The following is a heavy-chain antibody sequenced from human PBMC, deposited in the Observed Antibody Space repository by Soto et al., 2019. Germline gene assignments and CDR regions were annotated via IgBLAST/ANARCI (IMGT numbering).Heavy chain of an antibody. Sequence: PGGSLRLSCAASGFTFSRYWMHWVRQTPGKGLVWVSHINGDGRGTTYADSVKGRFTISRDNAKNTLYLQMNNLRAEDTAVYYCARDSMKGRFDPWGQGTLVTVSS. CDR1: GFTFSRYW. CDR2: INGDGRGT. CDR3: ARDSMKGRFDP. V-gene: IGHV3-74*01. J-gene: IGHJ5*02. D-gene: IGHD2-8*01.